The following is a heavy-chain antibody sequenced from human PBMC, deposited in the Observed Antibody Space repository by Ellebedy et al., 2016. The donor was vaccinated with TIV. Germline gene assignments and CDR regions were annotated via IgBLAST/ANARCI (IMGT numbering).Heavy chain of an antibody. CDR1: GGSLSGYY. J-gene: IGHJ6*02. Sequence: SETLSLXCAVSGGSLSGYYWTWIRQLPGKGLEWIGKINHSGTTDYNPSLRSRVTMSVDTSQNQFSLKLTSVTSADTAVYYCARVHGGQGGMDVWGHGTTVTVSS. CDR2: INHSGTT. V-gene: IGHV4-34*01. CDR3: ARVHGGQGGMDV.